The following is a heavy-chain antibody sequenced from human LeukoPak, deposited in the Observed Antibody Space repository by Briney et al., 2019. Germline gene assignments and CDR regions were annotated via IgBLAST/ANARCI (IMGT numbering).Heavy chain of an antibody. J-gene: IGHJ4*02. CDR1: GLRFSGHY. V-gene: IGHV3-11*04. CDR2: ISSTITTI. CDR3: ARGDCSATSCYYFDN. D-gene: IGHD2-15*01. Sequence: GGSLRLSCAASGLRFSGHYMSWIRQAPGKGLEWISYISSTITTIYYADSVKGRFTIFRDNDKNSLYLQMSILRAEDTAVHYCARGDCSATSCYYFDNWGQGTLVTVSS.